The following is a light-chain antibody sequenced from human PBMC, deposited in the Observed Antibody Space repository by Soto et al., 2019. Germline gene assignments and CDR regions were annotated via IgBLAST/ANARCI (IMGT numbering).Light chain of an antibody. CDR1: QSVSSN. J-gene: IGKJ4*01. CDR3: QQYNNWPPLT. CDR2: GTS. Sequence: EIVMTQSPATLSVSPGERATLFCRASQSVSSNLAWYQQKAGQAPRLLIYGTSTRAIGIPARFSGSGSGTDFTLTISSLQSEDFAVYYCQQYNNWPPLTFGGGTKVEIK. V-gene: IGKV3-15*01.